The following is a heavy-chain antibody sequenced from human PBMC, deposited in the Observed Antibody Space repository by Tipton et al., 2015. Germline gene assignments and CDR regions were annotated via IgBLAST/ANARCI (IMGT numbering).Heavy chain of an antibody. CDR3: ACQDYDSLTRDYQTVDY. Sequence: TLSLTCDVSGYSISSGYYWGWIRQPPGKGLEWIGSIFHRGDTNYNPSLKSRVTISLDTSKNQFSLKLTSVTAADTAVYYCACQDYDSLTRDYQTVDYWGHGTLVTVSS. CDR1: GYSISSGYY. D-gene: IGHD3-9*01. J-gene: IGHJ4*01. CDR2: IFHRGDT. V-gene: IGHV4-38-2*01.